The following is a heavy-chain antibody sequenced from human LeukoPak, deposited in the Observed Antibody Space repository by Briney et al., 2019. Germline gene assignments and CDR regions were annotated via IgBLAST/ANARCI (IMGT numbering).Heavy chain of an antibody. Sequence: GGSLRLSCAASGFTFSNYAMTWVRQAPGKWRVWASAISGSGGSTFYADSVKGRFTISRDNSKNTLYLKMNSLRAEDTAVYYCAKGPVVPAATYCFDYWGQGTLVTVSS. CDR2: ISGSGGST. CDR1: GFTFSNYA. D-gene: IGHD2-2*01. J-gene: IGHJ4*02. V-gene: IGHV3-23*01. CDR3: AKGPVVPAATYCFDY.